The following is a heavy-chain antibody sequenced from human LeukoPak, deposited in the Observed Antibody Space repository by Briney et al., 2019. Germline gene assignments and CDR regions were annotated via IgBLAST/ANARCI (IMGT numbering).Heavy chain of an antibody. J-gene: IGHJ6*03. CDR3: ARIGGSSYFYYYMDV. CDR2: IHYTGST. CDR1: GGSIRSSTYN. Sequence: SETLSLTCTVSGGSIRSSTYNWGWICQPPGKGLEWIGSIHYTGSTYYNPSLKSRVTISVDTSKNQVSLKLSSVTAADTAVYYCARIGGSSYFYYYMDVWGKGTTVTVSS. D-gene: IGHD1-26*01. V-gene: IGHV4-39*07.